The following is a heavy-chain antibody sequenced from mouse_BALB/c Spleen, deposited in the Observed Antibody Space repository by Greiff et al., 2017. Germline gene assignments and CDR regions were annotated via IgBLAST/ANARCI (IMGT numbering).Heavy chain of an antibody. J-gene: IGHJ2*01. CDR2: ISYDGSN. CDR1: GYSITSGYY. CDR3: ARRDYYGSSYY. Sequence: VQLKQSGPGLVKPSQSLSLTCSVTGYSITSGYYWNWIRQFPGNKLEWMGYISYDGSNNYNPSLKNRISITRDTSKNQFFLKLNSVTTEDTATYYCARRDYYGSSYYWGQGTTLTVSS. D-gene: IGHD1-1*01. V-gene: IGHV3-6*02.